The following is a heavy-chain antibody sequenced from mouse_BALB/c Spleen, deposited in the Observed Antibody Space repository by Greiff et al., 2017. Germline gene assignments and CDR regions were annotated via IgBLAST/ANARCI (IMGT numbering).Heavy chain of an antibody. CDR2: ISSGGSYT. Sequence: EVQLVESGGDLVKPGGSLKLSCAASGFTFSSYGMSWVRQTPDKRLEWVATISSGGSYTYYPDSVKGRFTISRDNAKNTLYLQMSSLKSEDTAMYYCARHHYGNSHYYAMDYWGQGTSVTVSS. CDR3: ARHHYGNSHYYAMDY. J-gene: IGHJ4*01. V-gene: IGHV5-6*01. D-gene: IGHD2-1*01. CDR1: GFTFSSYG.